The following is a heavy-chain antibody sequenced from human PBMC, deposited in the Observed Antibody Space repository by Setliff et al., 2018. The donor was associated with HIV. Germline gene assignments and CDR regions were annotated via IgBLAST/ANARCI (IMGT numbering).Heavy chain of an antibody. V-gene: IGHV4-59*08. CDR3: ARGGATYYHFWSGYYFFDY. Sequence: PSETLSLTCTVSGCSISVHFWSWFRQPPGKGLEWLGYVSYSGSTNFNPSLESRLAMSVDMSKNHFSLKLRSVTAADTAVYYCARGGATYYHFWSGYYFFDYWGQGTLVTVSS. CDR2: VSYSGST. CDR1: GCSISVHF. J-gene: IGHJ4*02. D-gene: IGHD3-3*01.